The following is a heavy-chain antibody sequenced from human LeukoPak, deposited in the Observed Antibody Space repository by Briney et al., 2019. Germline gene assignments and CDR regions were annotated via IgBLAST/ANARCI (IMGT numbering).Heavy chain of an antibody. CDR3: AREYSGSYWLSIDY. CDR1: GYTFTGYY. D-gene: IGHD1-26*01. Sequence: ASVKVSCKASGYTFTGYYMRWVRQAPGQGLEWMGWINPNSGGTNYAQKFQGRVTMTRDTSISTAYMELSRLRSDDTAVYYCAREYSGSYWLSIDYWGQGTLVTVSS. V-gene: IGHV1-2*02. J-gene: IGHJ4*02. CDR2: INPNSGGT.